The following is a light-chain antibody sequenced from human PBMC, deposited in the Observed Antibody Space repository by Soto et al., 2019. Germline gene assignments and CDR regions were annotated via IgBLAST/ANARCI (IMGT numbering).Light chain of an antibody. CDR1: SSDVGGYNY. CDR3: SSYTSSSTLNV. V-gene: IGLV2-14*01. J-gene: IGLJ1*01. CDR2: EVS. Sequence: LTQPASVSGSPGQSITISCTGTSSDVGGYNYVSWYQQHPGKAPKLMIYEVSNRPSGVSNRFSGSKSGNTASLTISGLQAEDEADYYCSSYTSSSTLNVFGTGTKVTV.